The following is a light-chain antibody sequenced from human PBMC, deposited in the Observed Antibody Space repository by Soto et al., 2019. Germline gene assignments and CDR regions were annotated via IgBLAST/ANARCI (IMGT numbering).Light chain of an antibody. Sequence: VLTQSPATLSVSPGESVTLSCRSSPAIGDTLAWYQHKPGQTPRLLTYGGSSRATCIPVRFSGSGSETDFSLTITRLEPEDFAVYYCQHFGSSPPWPFGQGTKVDIK. CDR3: QHFGSSPPWP. V-gene: IGKV3-20*01. CDR2: GGS. CDR1: PAIGDT. J-gene: IGKJ1*01.